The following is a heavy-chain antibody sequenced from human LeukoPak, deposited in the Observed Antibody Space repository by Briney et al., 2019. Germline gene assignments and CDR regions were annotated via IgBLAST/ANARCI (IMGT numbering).Heavy chain of an antibody. CDR2: INPNSGGT. V-gene: IGHV1-2*06. CDR3: VRDRRFGYPGGFDP. D-gene: IGHD3-10*01. CDR1: GYTFTGYY. J-gene: IGHJ5*02. Sequence: ASVKVSCKASGYTFTGYYIHWVRQAPGQGLEWMGRINPNSGGTKYLQKFQGRVTMTRDTSISTAYIELSRLRSDDTAMYYCVRDRRFGYPGGFDPWGQGTLVIVSS.